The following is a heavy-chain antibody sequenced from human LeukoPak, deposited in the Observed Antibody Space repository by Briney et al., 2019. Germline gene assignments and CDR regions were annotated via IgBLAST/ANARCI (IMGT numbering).Heavy chain of an antibody. CDR2: INPSGGST. D-gene: IGHD6-19*01. CDR3: ARAYSSGWDKNY. Sequence: ASVKVSCKASGYTFTSYGISWVRQAPGQGLEWMGIINPSGGSTSYAQKFQGRVTMTRDTSTSTVYMELSSLRSEDTAVYYCARAYSSGWDKNYWGQGTLVTVSS. V-gene: IGHV1-46*01. J-gene: IGHJ4*02. CDR1: GYTFTSYG.